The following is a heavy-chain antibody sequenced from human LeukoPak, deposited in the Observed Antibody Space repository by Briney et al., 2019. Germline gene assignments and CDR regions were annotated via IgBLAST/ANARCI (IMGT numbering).Heavy chain of an antibody. CDR3: ARGPLGSGWYVADWYFGL. V-gene: IGHV4-4*07. CDR1: GSSVNHYY. J-gene: IGHJ2*01. Sequence: SETLSLTCTVSGSSVNHYYWNWLRQPPGKGLEWIGRIYANGATNYNPSLKSRVTMSIDTSKNQFSLKFKSVTAADTAVYYCARGPLGSGWYVADWYFGLWGRGALVTVSS. CDR2: IYANGAT. D-gene: IGHD6-19*01.